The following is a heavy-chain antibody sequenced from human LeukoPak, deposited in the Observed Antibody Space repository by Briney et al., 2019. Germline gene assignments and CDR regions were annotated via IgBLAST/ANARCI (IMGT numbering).Heavy chain of an antibody. CDR3: ARRYCSSTSCYYYFDY. V-gene: IGHV4-39*01. Sequence: SETLSLTCTVSGGSISSSSYYWGWIRQPPGKGLEWIGSIYYSGSTYYNPSLKSRVTISVDTSKNQFSLKLSSVTAADTAVYYCARRYCSSTSCYYYFDYWGQGTLVTVS. J-gene: IGHJ4*02. CDR1: GGSISSSSYY. D-gene: IGHD2-2*01. CDR2: IYYSGST.